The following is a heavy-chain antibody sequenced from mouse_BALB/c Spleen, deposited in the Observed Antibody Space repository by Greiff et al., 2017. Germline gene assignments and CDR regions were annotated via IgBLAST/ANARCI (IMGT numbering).Heavy chain of an antibody. CDR1: GFTFSDYY. J-gene: IGHJ4*01. Sequence: EVKLMESGGGLVKPGGSLKLSCAASGFTFSDYYMYWVRQTPEKRLEWVATISDGGSYTYYPDSVKGRFTISRDNAKNNLYLQMSSLKSEDTAMYYCANIYGNFFMDYWGQGTSVTVSS. CDR3: ANIYGNFFMDY. CDR2: ISDGGSYT. V-gene: IGHV5-4*02. D-gene: IGHD2-1*01.